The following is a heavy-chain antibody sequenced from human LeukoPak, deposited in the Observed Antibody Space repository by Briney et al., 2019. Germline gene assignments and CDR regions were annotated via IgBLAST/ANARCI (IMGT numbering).Heavy chain of an antibody. CDR3: ARHRYSQSPFDY. D-gene: IGHD3-16*02. J-gene: IGHJ4*02. CDR2: IYYSGST. Sequence: PSETLSLTCTVSGGSISSSSYYWGWIRQPPGKGLEWIGSIYYSGSTYYNPSLKSRVTISVDTSKNQFSLKLSSVTAADTAVYYCARHRYSQSPFDYWGQGTLVTVSS. V-gene: IGHV4-39*01. CDR1: GGSISSSSYY.